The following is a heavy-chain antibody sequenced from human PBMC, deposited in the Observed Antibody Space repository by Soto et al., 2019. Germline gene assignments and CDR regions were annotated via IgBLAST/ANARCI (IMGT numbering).Heavy chain of an antibody. V-gene: IGHV1-2*04. CDR2: INPNSGGT. CDR1: GYTFTGYY. Sequence: QVQLVQSGAEVKKPGASVKVSCKASGYTFTGYYMHWVRQVPGQGLEWMGWINPNSGGTNYAQKFQGWVTMTRDTSISTAYMELSRLRSDDTAVYYCARGAMAVAGTGWFDPWGQGTLVTVSS. D-gene: IGHD6-19*01. CDR3: ARGAMAVAGTGWFDP. J-gene: IGHJ5*02.